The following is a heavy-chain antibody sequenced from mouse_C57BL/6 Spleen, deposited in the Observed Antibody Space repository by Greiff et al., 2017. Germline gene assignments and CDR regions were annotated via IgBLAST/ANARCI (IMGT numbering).Heavy chain of an antibody. V-gene: IGHV1-64*01. CDR2: IHPNSGST. CDR3: ARSGYGSSYNYFDY. D-gene: IGHD1-1*01. Sequence: VQLQQPGAELVKPGASVKLSCKASGYTFTSYWMHWVKQRPGQGLEWIGMIHPNSGSTNYNEKFKSKATLTVDKSSSTAYMQLSSLTSADSAVYYCARSGYGSSYNYFDYWGQGTTPTVSS. J-gene: IGHJ2*01. CDR1: GYTFTSYW.